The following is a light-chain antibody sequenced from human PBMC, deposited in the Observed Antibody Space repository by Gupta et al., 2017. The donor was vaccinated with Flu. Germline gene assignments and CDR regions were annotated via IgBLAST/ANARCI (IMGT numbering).Light chain of an antibody. CDR3: QQLNSYPLT. CDR2: AAS. J-gene: IGKJ4*01. V-gene: IGKV1-9*01. CDR1: QGISSY. Sequence: SFLSASVGDRVPIPCRACQGISSYFAWYQQKPGKAPQLLIYAASTLQSGVPARFSGRGSGTEFTLTISSLQPEDVAAYYCQQLNSYPLTFGAGTKVEIK.